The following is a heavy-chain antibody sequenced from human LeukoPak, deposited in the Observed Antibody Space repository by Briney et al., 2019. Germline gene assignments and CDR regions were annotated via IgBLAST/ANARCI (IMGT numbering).Heavy chain of an antibody. CDR2: INSDGSST. CDR1: GFTFRSFW. CDR3: ARGRRLTICGVVTIPYYYYYMDV. D-gene: IGHD3-3*01. J-gene: IGHJ6*03. Sequence: GGSLSLSCGASGFTFRSFWMQWVRQAPGKGLVWVSRINSDGSSTSYADSVKGRFTISRDNAKNTLYLRMKSLRAEGTAVYYCARGRRLTICGVVTIPYYYYYMDVWSKGTTVTVSS. V-gene: IGHV3-74*01.